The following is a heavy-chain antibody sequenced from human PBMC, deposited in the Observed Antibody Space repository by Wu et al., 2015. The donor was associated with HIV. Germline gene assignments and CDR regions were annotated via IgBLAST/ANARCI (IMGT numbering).Heavy chain of an antibody. J-gene: IGHJ4*02. D-gene: IGHD3-10*01. CDR2: IIPIFGTA. CDR1: GGTFSSYA. Sequence: QVQLVQSGAEVKKPGSSVKVSCKASGGTFSSYAISWVRQAPGQGLEWMGGIIPIFGTANYAQKFQGRVTITTDESTSTAYMEVSSLRSEDTAVYYCARPHYYYGSGSHPFDYWGQGTLVTVSS. V-gene: IGHV1-69*05. CDR3: ARPHYYYGSGSHPFDY.